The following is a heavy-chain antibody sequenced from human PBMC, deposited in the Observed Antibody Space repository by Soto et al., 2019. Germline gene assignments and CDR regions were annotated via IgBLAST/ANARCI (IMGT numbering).Heavy chain of an antibody. D-gene: IGHD3-22*01. V-gene: IGHV1-3*01. CDR3: ARDARRNGIGSGYKHWFDP. CDR2: INAGNGNT. J-gene: IGHJ5*02. CDR1: GYTFTSYG. Sequence: ASVKVSCKASGYTFTSYGISWVRQAPGQGLEWMGWINAGNGNTKYSQKFQGRVTITRDTSASTAYMELSSLRSEDTAVYYCARDARRNGIGSGYKHWFDPWGQGTLVTVSS.